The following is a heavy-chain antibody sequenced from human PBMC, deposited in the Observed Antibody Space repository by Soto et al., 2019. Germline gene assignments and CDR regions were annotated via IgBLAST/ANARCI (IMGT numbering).Heavy chain of an antibody. D-gene: IGHD5-18*01. CDR3: AKDSGTAMVTSYYYYGMDV. V-gene: IGHV3-30*18. J-gene: IGHJ6*02. CDR2: ISNDGSKK. Sequence: KGLEWVAVISNDGSKKYYADSVKGRFTISRDNSKNTLYLQMNSLRAEDTAVYYCAKDSGTAMVTSYYYYGMDVWGQGSTVTVSS.